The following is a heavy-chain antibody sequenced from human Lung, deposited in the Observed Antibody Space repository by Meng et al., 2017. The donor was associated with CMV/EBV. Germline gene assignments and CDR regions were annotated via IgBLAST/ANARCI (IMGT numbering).Heavy chain of an antibody. CDR2: INPKSGGT. J-gene: IGHJ4*01. D-gene: IGHD1-14*01. CDR1: GNTFIDYS. Sequence: SVKGSCKDSGNTFIDYSMHWVQQAPGRGLEWVGWINPKSGGTHYAQSFQGRVTITRDTSINTVYMEITSLKSDDTAVYYCTSAPGDYWGQGTLVTVSS. V-gene: IGHV1-2*02. CDR3: TSAPGDY.